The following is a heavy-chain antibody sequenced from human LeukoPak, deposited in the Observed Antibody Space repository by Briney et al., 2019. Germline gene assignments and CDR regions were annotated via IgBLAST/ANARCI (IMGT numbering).Heavy chain of an antibody. J-gene: IGHJ4*02. V-gene: IGHV3-30*04. CDR3: AKDLPGGELLFPSEVDY. D-gene: IGHD1-26*01. CDR2: ISYDGNNK. CDR1: GFTFSSYA. Sequence: GGSLRLSCAASGFTFSSYAMHWVRQAPGKGLEWVAVISYDGNNKYYADSVKGRFTISRDNSKNTLYLQMNSLRAEDTAVYYCAKDLPGGELLFPSEVDYWGQGALVTVSS.